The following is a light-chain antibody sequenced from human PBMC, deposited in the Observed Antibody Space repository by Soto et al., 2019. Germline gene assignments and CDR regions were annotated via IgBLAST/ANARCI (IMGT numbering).Light chain of an antibody. J-gene: IGKJ5*01. CDR3: QQYGSSPIT. V-gene: IGKV3-15*01. CDR2: TTS. Sequence: EVVMTQSPATLSVSPGERATFSCRASESVGSNLAWYQQKPGQAPSLLIYTTSTRASGVPARFSGSGSGTEFTLTINSLQTEDFAVYYCQQYGSSPITFGQGTRLEIK. CDR1: ESVGSN.